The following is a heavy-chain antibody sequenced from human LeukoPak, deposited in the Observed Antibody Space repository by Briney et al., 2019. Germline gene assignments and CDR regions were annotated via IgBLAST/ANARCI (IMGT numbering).Heavy chain of an antibody. D-gene: IGHD3-9*01. Sequence: GGPLRLSCAASGFTVSSKYMSWVRQAPGKGLEWVAGIYSGCGTYYADSGKGRVTRSRGNSKNTHYLQMHTLRAEDTAVYNCARGELRSFDWHPSGMDVWGKGTTVTVSS. V-gene: IGHV3-53*01. CDR1: GFTVSSKY. CDR3: ARGELRSFDWHPSGMDV. CDR2: IYSGCGT. J-gene: IGHJ6*04.